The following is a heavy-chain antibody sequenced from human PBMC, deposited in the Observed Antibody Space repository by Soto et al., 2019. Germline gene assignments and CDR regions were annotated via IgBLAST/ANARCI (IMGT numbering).Heavy chain of an antibody. D-gene: IGHD4-17*01. CDR3: ARLGPGATTVTTGAAFDV. V-gene: IGHV4-4*02. CDR2: TIHIGTA. CDR1: GGSIITSNW. Sequence: QVQLQESGPGLVKPSATLSLTCAVSGGSIITSNWWTWVRQPPGKGLEWIGETIHIGTANYNPSLKSRVTISMDHSKNQFSLNLFSVTAADTAMYYCARLGPGATTVTTGAAFDVWGQGTMVTVSS. J-gene: IGHJ3*01.